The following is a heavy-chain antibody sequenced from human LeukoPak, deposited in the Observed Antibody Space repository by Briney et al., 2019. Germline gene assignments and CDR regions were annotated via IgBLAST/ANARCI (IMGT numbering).Heavy chain of an antibody. Sequence: ASVNVSCKASGYTFTSYYMHWVRQAPGQGLERVGIINPSGGSTSYAQKFQGRVTMTRDTSTSTVYMDLSSLRSEDTAMYYCARAGPSDSSSWYYAFDIWGQGTMVTVSS. D-gene: IGHD6-13*01. V-gene: IGHV1-46*01. CDR1: GYTFTSYY. CDR2: INPSGGST. CDR3: ARAGPSDSSSWYYAFDI. J-gene: IGHJ3*02.